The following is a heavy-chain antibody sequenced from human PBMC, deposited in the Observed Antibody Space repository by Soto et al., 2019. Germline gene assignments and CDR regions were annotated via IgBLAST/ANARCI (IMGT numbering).Heavy chain of an antibody. CDR2: IYYSGST. CDR1: GGSISSYY. Sequence: SDTLSLTCTVSGGSISSYYWSWIRQPPGKGLEWIGYIYYSGSTNYNPSLKSRVTISVDTSKNQFSLKLSSVTAADTAVYYCARSHSSSWPNYYYTDVWGKGTTVTVYS. J-gene: IGHJ6*03. CDR3: ARSHSSSWPNYYYTDV. V-gene: IGHV4-59*01. D-gene: IGHD6-13*01.